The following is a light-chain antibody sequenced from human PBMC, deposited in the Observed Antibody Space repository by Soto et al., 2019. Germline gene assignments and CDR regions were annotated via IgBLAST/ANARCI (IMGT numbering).Light chain of an antibody. CDR3: QHFRSFPIT. V-gene: IGKV1-12*01. CDR1: QDIATW. J-gene: IGKJ5*01. CDR2: GAS. Sequence: DVQMTQSPSSVSASVGDRVTITCRASQDIATWIAWYQQKPGKAPTLLISGASNLQSGVPSRFSGGGSGTDFTLTISTLQPEDFATYYCQHFRSFPITFGQGTRLEVK.